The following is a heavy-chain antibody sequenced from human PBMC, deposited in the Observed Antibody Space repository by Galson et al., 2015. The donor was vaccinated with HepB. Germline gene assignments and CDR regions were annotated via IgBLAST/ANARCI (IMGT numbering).Heavy chain of an antibody. CDR3: AQGELQLWGGPHAFDI. CDR1: GGTFSNYA. J-gene: IGHJ3*02. V-gene: IGHV1-69*13. D-gene: IGHD1-7*01. CDR2: IIPIFGTT. Sequence: SVKVSCKASGGTFSNYAINWVRQAPGQGLEWMGGIIPIFGTTNYAQEFQGRVTITADGSTSTAYMELSSLRSEDTAVYFCAQGELQLWGGPHAFDIWGQGPMLSVAS.